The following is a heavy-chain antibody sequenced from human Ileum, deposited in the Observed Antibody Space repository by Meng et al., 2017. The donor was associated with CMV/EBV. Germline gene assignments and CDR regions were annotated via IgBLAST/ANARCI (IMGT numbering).Heavy chain of an antibody. CDR1: GYTFTSTG. CDR3: ARDPLRWGAGDYHYYGMDV. D-gene: IGHD3-16*01. Sequence: QGQVGESGTEVKEPGASVKVSCKGSGYTFTSTGIAWMRQAPGQGLEWMGWISAYNGNTDYAQKFQGRVTMTTDASTSTAYMELGSLTSDDSAMYYCARDPLRWGAGDYHYYGMDVWGQGTMVTVSS. V-gene: IGHV1-18*01. J-gene: IGHJ6*02. CDR2: ISAYNGNT.